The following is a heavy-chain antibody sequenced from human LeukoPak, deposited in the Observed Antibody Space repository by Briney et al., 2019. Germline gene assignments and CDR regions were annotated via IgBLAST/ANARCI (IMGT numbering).Heavy chain of an antibody. Sequence: GGSLRLSCAASGFTSSSYALNWVRQAPGKGLEWVATVSGSGDRMYHADSVKGRFTISRDNSKNTIYLQMNSLRAEDTALYYCAKAAAAPGFDFWGQGTLVTVSS. CDR2: VSGSGDRM. CDR1: GFTSSSYA. J-gene: IGHJ4*02. CDR3: AKAAAAPGFDF. D-gene: IGHD6-13*01. V-gene: IGHV3-23*01.